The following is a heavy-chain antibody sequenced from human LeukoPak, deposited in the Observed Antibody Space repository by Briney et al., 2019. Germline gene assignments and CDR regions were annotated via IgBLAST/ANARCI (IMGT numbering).Heavy chain of an antibody. Sequence: GGSLRLSCAASGFTFNNYGMHWVRQAPGKGLEWVAVISYDGSNKYYADSVKGRFTISRDNSKNTLYLQMNSLRAEDTAVYYCAKDPYYYDSSGYLDYWGQGTLVTVSS. CDR2: ISYDGSNK. CDR3: AKDPYYYDSSGYLDY. V-gene: IGHV3-30*18. CDR1: GFTFNNYG. J-gene: IGHJ4*02. D-gene: IGHD3-22*01.